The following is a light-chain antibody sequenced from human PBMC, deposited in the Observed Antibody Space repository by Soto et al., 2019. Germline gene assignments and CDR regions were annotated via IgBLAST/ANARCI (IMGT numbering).Light chain of an antibody. CDR1: QSVLNSSKNKNY. Sequence: DIVMTQSPDSLDVSLGERATINCKSSQSVLNSSKNKNYLAWYQQKTGQPPKLLIYWASTRESGVPDRFSGSGSGTDFTLTIRGLQAEDVADYYCQQYYNTPLTFGGGTKVEIK. CDR2: WAS. CDR3: QQYYNTPLT. J-gene: IGKJ4*01. V-gene: IGKV4-1*01.